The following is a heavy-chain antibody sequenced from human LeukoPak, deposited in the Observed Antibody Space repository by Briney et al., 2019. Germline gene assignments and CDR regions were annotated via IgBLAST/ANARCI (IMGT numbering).Heavy chain of an antibody. V-gene: IGHV3-21*01. Sequence: PGGSLRLSCAASGFTFSSYSMNWVRQAPGKGLERVSSISSSSSYIYYADSVKGRFTISRDNAKNSLYLQMNSLRAEDTAVYYCARDYGSRGWYVYYYYMDVWGKGTTVTVSS. D-gene: IGHD6-19*01. CDR3: ARDYGSRGWYVYYYYMDV. CDR1: GFTFSSYS. CDR2: ISSSSSYI. J-gene: IGHJ6*03.